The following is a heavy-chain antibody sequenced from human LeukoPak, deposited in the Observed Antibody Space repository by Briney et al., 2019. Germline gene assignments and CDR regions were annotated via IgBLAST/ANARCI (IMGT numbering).Heavy chain of an antibody. CDR3: AKPAVAGLTYAIDI. CDR2: IIPIFGTA. CDR1: GGTFSGYA. J-gene: IGHJ3*02. V-gene: IGHV1-69*05. D-gene: IGHD6-19*01. Sequence: ASVKVSCKASGGTFSGYAISWVRQAPGQGLEWMGRIIPIFGTANYAQKFQGRVTITTDESTSTAYMELSSLRSEDTAVYYCAKPAVAGLTYAIDIWGQGTMVTVSS.